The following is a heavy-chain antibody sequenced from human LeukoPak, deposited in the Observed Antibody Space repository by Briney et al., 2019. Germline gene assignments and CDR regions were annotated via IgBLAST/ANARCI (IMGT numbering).Heavy chain of an antibody. CDR2: ISAYNGNT. D-gene: IGHD3-3*01. J-gene: IGHJ4*02. Sequence: ASVKVSCKASGYTFTSYGISWVRQAPGQGLEWMGWISAYNGNTNYAQKLQGRVTMTTDTSTSTAYMELRSLRSDDTAVYYCAGSITIFGVVTVLDYWGQGTLVTVSS. V-gene: IGHV1-18*01. CDR3: AGSITIFGVVTVLDY. CDR1: GYTFTSYG.